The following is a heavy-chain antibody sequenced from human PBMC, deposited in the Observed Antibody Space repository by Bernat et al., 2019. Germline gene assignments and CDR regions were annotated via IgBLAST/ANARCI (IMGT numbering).Heavy chain of an antibody. D-gene: IGHD3-3*01. Sequence: EVQLVESGGGLVQPGGSLRLSCAASGFTFSSYWMHWVRQAPGKGLVWVSPINSDGSSTSYADSVKGRFTISRDNAKNTMYLQMNSLRAEDTAVYYCARVRVTIFGVVIGLDYWGQGTLVTVSS. CDR3: ARVRVTIFGVVIGLDY. CDR2: INSDGSST. J-gene: IGHJ4*02. V-gene: IGHV3-74*01. CDR1: GFTFSSYW.